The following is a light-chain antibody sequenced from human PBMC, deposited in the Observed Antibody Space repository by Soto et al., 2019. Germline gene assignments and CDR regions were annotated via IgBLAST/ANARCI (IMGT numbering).Light chain of an antibody. CDR2: GAS. J-gene: IGKJ3*01. CDR1: QSFTSSY. Sequence: EIVVTQSPGTLSLSPGERATLTCRASQSFTSSYLAWYQQKPGQAPRILRYGASSRSTGIPDRFSGSGSGTDVTLTISRLEPEDFAQYYCQQYGSSPINFLPGAPVHIK. CDR3: QQYGSSPIN. V-gene: IGKV3-20*01.